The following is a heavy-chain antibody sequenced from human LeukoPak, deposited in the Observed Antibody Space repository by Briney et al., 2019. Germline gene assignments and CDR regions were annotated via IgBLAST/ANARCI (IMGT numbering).Heavy chain of an antibody. Sequence: KSSETLSLTCAVYGGSFSGYYWSWIRQPPGKGLEWIGEINHSGSTNYNPSLKSRVTISVDTSKNRFSLKLSSVTAADTAVYYCARGSYDYDPGDYYYYGMDVWGQGTTVTVSS. CDR2: INHSGST. J-gene: IGHJ6*02. CDR3: ARGSYDYDPGDYYYYGMDV. V-gene: IGHV4-34*01. CDR1: GGSFSGYY. D-gene: IGHD5-12*01.